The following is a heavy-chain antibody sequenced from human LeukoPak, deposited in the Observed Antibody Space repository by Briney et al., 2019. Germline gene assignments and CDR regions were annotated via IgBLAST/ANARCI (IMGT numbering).Heavy chain of an antibody. V-gene: IGHV1-18*01. CDR1: GYTFTIYD. Sequence: ASVKVSCKASGYTFTIYDINWVRQATGQGLEWMGWMNPNSGNTNYAQKLQGRVTMTTDTSTSTAYMELRSLRSDDTAVYYCARVVDAFDIWGQGTMVTVSS. CDR3: ARVVDAFDI. J-gene: IGHJ3*02. CDR2: MNPNSGNT.